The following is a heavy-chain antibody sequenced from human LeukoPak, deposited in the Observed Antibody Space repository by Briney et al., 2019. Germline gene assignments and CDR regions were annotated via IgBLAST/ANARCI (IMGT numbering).Heavy chain of an antibody. CDR3: ARGGRYCSSTSCYATTVTTPISDY. CDR1: GGSFSGYY. Sequence: KPSETLSLTCAVYGGSFSGYYWSWIRQPPGKGLEWIGEINHSGSTNYNPSLKSRVTISVDTSKNQLYLKLSSVTAADTAVYYCARGGRYCSSTSCYATTVTTPISDYWGQGTLVTVSS. V-gene: IGHV4-34*01. J-gene: IGHJ4*02. D-gene: IGHD2-2*01. CDR2: INHSGST.